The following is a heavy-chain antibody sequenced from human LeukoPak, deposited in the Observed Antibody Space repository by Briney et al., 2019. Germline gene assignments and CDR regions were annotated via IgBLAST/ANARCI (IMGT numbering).Heavy chain of an antibody. J-gene: IGHJ4*02. CDR3: ARVYQWNKLWAHY. Sequence: ASVKVSCKAPGYTFTTHGIHWVRQAPGQGLEWMGYITAHTGNTDYAPKLQGRLTVTADTSTSTAYMELRSLRSDDTAMYYCARVYQWNKLWAHYWDQGTLVTVSS. CDR2: ITAHTGNT. CDR1: GYTFTTHG. V-gene: IGHV1-18*04. D-gene: IGHD2-21*01.